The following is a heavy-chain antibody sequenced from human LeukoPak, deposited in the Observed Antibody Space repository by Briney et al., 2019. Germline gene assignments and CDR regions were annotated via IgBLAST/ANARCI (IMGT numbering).Heavy chain of an antibody. V-gene: IGHV3-33*01. CDR1: GFTFSSYG. Sequence: GRSLRLSCAASGFTFSSYGMHWVRQAPGKGLEWVAVIWYDGSNKYYADSVKGRFTISSDNSKNTLYLQMNSLRAEDTAVYYCARSDTYGSGSYEFDYRGQGTLVTVSS. J-gene: IGHJ4*02. D-gene: IGHD3-10*01. CDR2: IWYDGSNK. CDR3: ARSDTYGSGSYEFDY.